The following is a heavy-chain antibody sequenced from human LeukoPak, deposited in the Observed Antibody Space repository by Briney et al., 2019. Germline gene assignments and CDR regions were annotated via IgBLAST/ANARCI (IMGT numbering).Heavy chain of an antibody. Sequence: ASVKVSCKASGYTFNDYYIHWVRQAPGRTLEWMGWVTPNSNGPNYAQSFQDRVTMTRDTSITTAYMELSSLTTDDTAVYYCARDRISTPYWELDNWGQGTLVIVSS. CDR1: GYTFNDYY. CDR2: VTPNSNGP. CDR3: ARDRISTPYWELDN. D-gene: IGHD2-8*02. J-gene: IGHJ4*02. V-gene: IGHV1-2*02.